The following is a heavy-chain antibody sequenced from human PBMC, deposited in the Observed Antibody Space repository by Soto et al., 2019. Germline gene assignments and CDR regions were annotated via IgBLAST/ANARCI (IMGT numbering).Heavy chain of an antibody. CDR2: IRSQPYGGTA. CDR1: GFPLGNFL. Sequence: EVYLVESGGGLIETGRSLRLSCTASGFPLGNFLMSWFRQAPGKGMEWVDFIRSQPYGGTAEYAASVRGRFTISRDDSKGIAYLQMNSLQTEDSGVYYCIGSFPFWGQGTLVTVSS. V-gene: IGHV3-49*03. CDR3: IGSFPF. D-gene: IGHD3-10*01. J-gene: IGHJ4*02.